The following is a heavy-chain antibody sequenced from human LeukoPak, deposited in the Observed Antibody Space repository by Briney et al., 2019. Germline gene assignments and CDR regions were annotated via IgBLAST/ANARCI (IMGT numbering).Heavy chain of an antibody. CDR2: VDPEDGET. V-gene: IGHV1-69-2*01. D-gene: IGHD3-3*01. CDR1: GYTFTDYY. CDR3: ATLPLDFWSGEYEFPFDY. Sequence: GASVKVSRKASGYTFTDYYMHWVQQAPGKGLEWMGRVDPEDGETIYAEKFQGRVTITADTSTDTAYMELSSLGSEDTAVYYCATLPLDFWSGEYEFPFDYWGQGTLVTVSS. J-gene: IGHJ4*02.